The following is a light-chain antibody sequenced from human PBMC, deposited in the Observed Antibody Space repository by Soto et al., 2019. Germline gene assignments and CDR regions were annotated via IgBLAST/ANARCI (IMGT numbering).Light chain of an antibody. V-gene: IGLV3-21*02. CDR2: DDS. CDR1: NIGSKG. Sequence: SYELTQPPSVSVAPGQTARITCGGDNIGSKGVHWYQQRPDQAPVLVVYDDSDRPSGIPERFTGSNSGNTATLTISTVEAGDEAGYYCQVWDSSGDHHVIFGGGTKLTVL. CDR3: QVWDSSGDHHVI. J-gene: IGLJ2*01.